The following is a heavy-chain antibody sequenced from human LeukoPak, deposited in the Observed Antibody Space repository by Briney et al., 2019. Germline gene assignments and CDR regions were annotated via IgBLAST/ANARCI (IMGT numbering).Heavy chain of an antibody. J-gene: IGHJ3*02. CDR3: ARRCSSTSCYDDAFDN. Sequence: ASVKVSCKASGYTFTSYDINWVRQATGQGLEWMGWMNPNSGNTGYAQKFQGRVTITRNTSISTAYMELSSLRSEDTAVYYCARRCSSTSCYDDAFDNWGQGTMV. V-gene: IGHV1-8*03. CDR2: MNPNSGNT. D-gene: IGHD2-2*01. CDR1: GYTFTSYD.